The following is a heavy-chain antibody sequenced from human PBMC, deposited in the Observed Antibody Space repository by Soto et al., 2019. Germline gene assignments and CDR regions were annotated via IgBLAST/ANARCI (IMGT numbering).Heavy chain of an antibody. CDR3: ARHPAPLLQWLVHGQIAFDI. CDR2: IYYSGST. V-gene: IGHV4-39*01. CDR1: GGSISSSSYY. J-gene: IGHJ3*02. Sequence: PSETLFLTCTVSGGSISSSSYYWGWIRQPPGKGLEWIGSIYYSGSTYYNPSLKSRVTISVDTSKNQFSLKLSSVTAADTAVYYCARHPAPLLQWLVHGQIAFDIWGQGTMVTVSS. D-gene: IGHD6-19*01.